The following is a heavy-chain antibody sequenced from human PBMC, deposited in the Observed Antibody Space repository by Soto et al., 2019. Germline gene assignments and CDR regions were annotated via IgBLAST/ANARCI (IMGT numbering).Heavy chain of an antibody. CDR2: IKSKPNGGTR. V-gene: IGHV3-15*01. J-gene: IGHJ4*02. CDR3: TTGALFDN. CDR1: GFTFSNAW. Sequence: EVQLVESGGGLVKPGGSLRLSCVGSGFTFSNAWMSWVRQAPGKGLEWVGRIKSKPNGGTRDYAAPVKGRFAVSRDDSKNTFFLQMNSLKIDDAAVYYCTTGALFDNWGQGTLVTVSS.